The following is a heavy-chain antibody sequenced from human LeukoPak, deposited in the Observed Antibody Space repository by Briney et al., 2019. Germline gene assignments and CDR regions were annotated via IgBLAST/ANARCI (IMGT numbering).Heavy chain of an antibody. Sequence: GESLKISCKGSGYSFTSYWIGWVRQMPGKGLEWMGIIYPGDSDTRYSPSFQGQVTISADKSISTAYLQWSSLKASDTAMYYCARHDYGGYVSRVGGDYWGQGTLVTVSS. CDR3: ARHDYGGYVSRVGGDY. V-gene: IGHV5-51*01. CDR1: GYSFTSYW. D-gene: IGHD4-17*01. CDR2: IYPGDSDT. J-gene: IGHJ4*02.